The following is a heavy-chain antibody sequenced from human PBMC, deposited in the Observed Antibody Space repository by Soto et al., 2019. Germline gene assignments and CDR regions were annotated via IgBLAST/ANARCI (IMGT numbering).Heavy chain of an antibody. D-gene: IGHD2-2*02. J-gene: IGHJ6*03. V-gene: IGHV3-30*18. Sequence: QVQLVESGGGVVQPGRSLRLSCAASGFTFSSYGMHWVRQAPGKGLEWVAVISYDGSNKYYADSVKGRFTISRDNSKNTLYLQRNSLRAEDTAVYYCAKGAARFCSSTSCYKYRYYYMDVWGKGTTVTVSS. CDR3: AKGAARFCSSTSCYKYRYYYMDV. CDR2: ISYDGSNK. CDR1: GFTFSSYG.